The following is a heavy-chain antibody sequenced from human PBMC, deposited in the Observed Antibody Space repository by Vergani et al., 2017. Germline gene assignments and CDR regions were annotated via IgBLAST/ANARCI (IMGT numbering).Heavy chain of an antibody. Sequence: QVQLVQSGAEVKKPGASVKVSCKASGYTFTGYYMHWVRQAPGQGLEWMGWINPNSGGTNYAQKFQGRVTMTRDTSISTAYMELSRLRSDDTAVYYCARAAYYDYVWGGYLGYNWFDPWGQGTLVTVSS. J-gene: IGHJ5*02. CDR1: GYTFTGYY. CDR2: INPNSGGT. CDR3: ARAAYYDYVWGGYLGYNWFDP. D-gene: IGHD3-16*01. V-gene: IGHV1-2*02.